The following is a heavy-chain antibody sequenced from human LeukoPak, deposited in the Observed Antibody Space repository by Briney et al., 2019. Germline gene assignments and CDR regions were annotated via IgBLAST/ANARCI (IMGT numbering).Heavy chain of an antibody. CDR1: GFTFSDYY. D-gene: IGHD1-26*01. CDR2: ISSSGSTI. V-gene: IGHV3-11*01. CDR3: AKGDTTWELPHDY. J-gene: IGHJ4*02. Sequence: GGSLRLSCAASGFTFSDYYMSWIRQAPGKGLEWVSYISSSGSTIKYADSVKGRFTISRDNAKNSLYLQMNSLRAEDTAVYYCAKGDTTWELPHDYWGQGTLVTVSS.